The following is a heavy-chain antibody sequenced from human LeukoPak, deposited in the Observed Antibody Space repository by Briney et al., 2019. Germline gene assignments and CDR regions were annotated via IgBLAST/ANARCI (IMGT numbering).Heavy chain of an antibody. J-gene: IGHJ5*02. V-gene: IGHV4-59*01. CDR1: GGSISSYY. CDR3: ARAGYSHPCFDP. CDR2: IHSSGST. Sequence: SETLSLTCTVSGGSISSYYWDWIRQPPGKGLEWIGYIHSSGSTSYNPSLKSRVTISVDTSKNQFSLKLSSVTAADMAVYYCARAGYSHPCFDPWGQGTLVTVSS. D-gene: IGHD6-13*01.